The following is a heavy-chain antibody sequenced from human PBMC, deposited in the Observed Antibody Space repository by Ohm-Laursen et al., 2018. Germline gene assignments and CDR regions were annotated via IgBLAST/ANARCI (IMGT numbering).Heavy chain of an antibody. CDR3: ASSSTVTTVGY. Sequence: SDTLSLTCTVSGGSISSYYWSWIRQPPGKGLEWIGYIYYSGSTNYNPSLKSRVTISVDTSKNQFSLKLSSVTAADTAVYYCASSSTVTTVGYWGQGTLVTVSS. D-gene: IGHD4-17*01. CDR2: IYYSGST. J-gene: IGHJ4*02. CDR1: GGSISSYY. V-gene: IGHV4-59*07.